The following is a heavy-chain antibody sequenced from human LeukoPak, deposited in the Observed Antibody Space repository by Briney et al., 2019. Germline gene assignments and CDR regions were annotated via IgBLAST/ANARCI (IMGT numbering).Heavy chain of an antibody. CDR3: ARNHGGNSGVDY. D-gene: IGHD4-23*01. V-gene: IGHV1-69*04. J-gene: IGHJ4*02. CDR2: IIPILGIA. Sequence: ASVKVSCKASGGTFSSYAISWVRQAPGQGLEWMGRIIPILGIANYAQKFQGRVTITADKSTSTAYMELSSLRSEDTAVYYCARNHGGNSGVDYWGQGTLVTGSS. CDR1: GGTFSSYA.